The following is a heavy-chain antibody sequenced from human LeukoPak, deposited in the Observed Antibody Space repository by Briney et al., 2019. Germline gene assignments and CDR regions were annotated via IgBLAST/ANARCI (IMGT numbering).Heavy chain of an antibody. Sequence: GPSLRLSGAASGFSFSSYSMNCVRQAAGKGLEWVSSISSSSSYIYYADSVKGRFTISGDNAKNSLYLQMNILRAEDTAVYYCARAFYGGKNYFDYWGQGTLVTVSS. J-gene: IGHJ4*02. CDR1: GFSFSSYS. D-gene: IGHD4-23*01. V-gene: IGHV3-21*01. CDR3: ARAFYGGKNYFDY. CDR2: ISSSSSYI.